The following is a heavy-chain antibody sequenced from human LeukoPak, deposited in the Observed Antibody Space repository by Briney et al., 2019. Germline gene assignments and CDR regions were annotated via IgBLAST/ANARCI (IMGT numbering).Heavy chain of an antibody. CDR1: GFTFSRYA. CDR3: AKDPRELPTLYPKS. Sequence: GGSLRLSCAASGFTFSRYAMSWVRQAPGKGLEWVSAISGSGGSTYYADSVKGRFTISRDNSKNTLYLQMNSLRAEDTAVYYCAKDPRELPTLYPKSWGQGTLVTVSS. D-gene: IGHD1-26*01. V-gene: IGHV3-23*01. CDR2: ISGSGGST. J-gene: IGHJ4*02.